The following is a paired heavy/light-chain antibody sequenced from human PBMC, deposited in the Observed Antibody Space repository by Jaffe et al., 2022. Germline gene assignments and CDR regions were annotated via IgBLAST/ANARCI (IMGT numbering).Light chain of an antibody. J-gene: IGKJ1*01. V-gene: IGKV3-11*01. CDR1: QSISTC. CDR2: DAS. CDR3: QQRDSWWT. Sequence: EIVLTQSPATLSLSPGERATLSCRASQSISTCLAWYQQKPGQAPRLLIYDASNRATGIPARFSGSGSGTDFTLTISSLEPEDFAVYYCQQRDSWWTFGQGTKVEIK.
Heavy chain of an antibody. Sequence: EVQLLESGGGLEQPGGSLRLSCSGSGFTFNSYGMNWVRQAPGKGLEWVSAISGSGLNTYYADSAKGRFTISRDNSKNTLFLQMNSLRGEDTAVYYCAKEGGYKQPFDLWGRGTLVTVSS. V-gene: IGHV3-23*01. J-gene: IGHJ2*01. CDR3: AKEGGYKQPFDL. D-gene: IGHD3-10*01. CDR2: ISGSGLNT. CDR1: GFTFNSYG.